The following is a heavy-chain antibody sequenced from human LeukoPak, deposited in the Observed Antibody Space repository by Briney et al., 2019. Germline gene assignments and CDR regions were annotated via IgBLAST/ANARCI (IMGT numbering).Heavy chain of an antibody. V-gene: IGHV3-21*01. CDR1: GFTFSSYS. D-gene: IGHD3-10*01. Sequence: GGSLRLSCAASGFTFSSYSMNWVRQAPGKGLEWVSSISSSSSYIYYADSVKGRFTISRDNAKNSLYLQVNSLRAEDTAVYYCASGLDLYYFDYWGQGTLVTVSS. J-gene: IGHJ4*02. CDR3: ASGLDLYYFDY. CDR2: ISSSSSYI.